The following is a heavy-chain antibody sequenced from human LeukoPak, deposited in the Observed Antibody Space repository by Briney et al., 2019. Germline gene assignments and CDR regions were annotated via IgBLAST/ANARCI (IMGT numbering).Heavy chain of an antibody. CDR3: ARRAYGSGSFNRYHFDY. V-gene: IGHV4-59*08. D-gene: IGHD3-10*01. Sequence: SETLSLTCTVSGGSISNYYWSWLRQPPGKGLEWIGYIYYSGSTNYNPSLTSRVTISVDTSSNQFSLKLNSVTAADTAVYYCARRAYGSGSFNRYHFDYWGQGTLVAVSS. J-gene: IGHJ4*02. CDR1: GGSISNYY. CDR2: IYYSGST.